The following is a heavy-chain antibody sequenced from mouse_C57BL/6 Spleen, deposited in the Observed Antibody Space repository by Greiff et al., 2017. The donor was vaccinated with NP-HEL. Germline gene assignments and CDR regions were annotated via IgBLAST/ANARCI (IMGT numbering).Heavy chain of an antibody. CDR1: GYTFTEYT. V-gene: IGHV1-62-2*01. J-gene: IGHJ4*01. Sequence: QVQLQQSGAELVKPGASVKLSCKASGYTFTEYTIHWVKQRSGQGLEWIGWFYPGSGSIKYNEKFKDKATLTADKSSSTVYMELSRLTSEDSAVYFCARHEDPTVVGRGYAMDYWGQGTSVTVSS. CDR3: ARHEDPTVVGRGYAMDY. D-gene: IGHD1-1*01. CDR2: FYPGSGSI.